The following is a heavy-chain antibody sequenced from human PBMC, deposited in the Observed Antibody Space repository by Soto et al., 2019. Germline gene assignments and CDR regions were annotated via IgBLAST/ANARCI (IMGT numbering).Heavy chain of an antibody. Sequence: QVQLQESGPGLVKPSETLSLTCTVSGGSISSYYWSWIRQPPGKGLEWIGYIYYSGSTNYNPSLKSRVTISVDTSKNQFALKLSSVTAAGTAVYYCARSSGYEQSYYFDYWGQGTLVTVSS. CDR2: IYYSGST. CDR1: GGSISSYY. J-gene: IGHJ4*02. CDR3: ARSSGYEQSYYFDY. D-gene: IGHD5-12*01. V-gene: IGHV4-59*08.